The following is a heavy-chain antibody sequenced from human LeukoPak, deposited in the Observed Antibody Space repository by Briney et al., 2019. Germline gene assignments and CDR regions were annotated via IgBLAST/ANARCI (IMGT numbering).Heavy chain of an antibody. Sequence: ASVKVSCKASGYTFTSYYMHWVRQAPGQGLEWMGIINPSGGRTSYAQKFQGRVTMTRDMSTSTVYMELSSLRSEDTAVYYCARDPGTMVRGSRRGYDGNYYYMDVWGKGTTVTISS. J-gene: IGHJ6*03. CDR2: INPSGGRT. CDR1: GYTFTSYY. D-gene: IGHD3-10*01. V-gene: IGHV1-46*01. CDR3: ARDPGTMVRGSRRGYDGNYYYMDV.